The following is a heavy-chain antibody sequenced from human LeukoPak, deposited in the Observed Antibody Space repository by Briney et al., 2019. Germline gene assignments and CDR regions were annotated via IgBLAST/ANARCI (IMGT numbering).Heavy chain of an antibody. CDR3: AKDIRTNGGGSPRWVHRFDP. CDR1: GFTFSSYG. CDR2: IRYDGNNK. D-gene: IGHD2-15*01. Sequence: PGGSLRLSCAASGFTFSSYGMHWVRQAPGKGLEWVAFIRYDGNNKYYADSVKGRFTISRDNSKNTLYLQMNSLRAEDTAVYYCAKDIRTNGGGSPRWVHRFDPWGQGTLVTVSS. V-gene: IGHV3-30*02. J-gene: IGHJ5*02.